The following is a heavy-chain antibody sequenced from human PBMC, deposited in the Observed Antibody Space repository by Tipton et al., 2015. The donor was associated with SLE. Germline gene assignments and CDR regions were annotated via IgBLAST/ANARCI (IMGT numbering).Heavy chain of an antibody. Sequence: TLSLTCTVSGGSIRSSFWTWIRQRPGKGLEWIGYFYYSGTTKYNPSLKSRVTISVDTSKNQFSLKLSSVTAADTAVYYCARDSSGYYWFDPWGQGTLVTVSS. CDR1: GGSIRSSF. CDR2: FYYSGTT. J-gene: IGHJ5*02. CDR3: ARDSSGYYWFDP. V-gene: IGHV4-59*01. D-gene: IGHD3-22*01.